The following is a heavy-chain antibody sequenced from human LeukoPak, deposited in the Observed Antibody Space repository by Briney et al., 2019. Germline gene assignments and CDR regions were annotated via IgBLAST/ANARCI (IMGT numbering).Heavy chain of an antibody. CDR3: ARGYTVDNAFDI. V-gene: IGHV3-21*01. CDR1: GFTFSSYS. Sequence: GGSLRLSCAASGFTFSSYSMNWVRQAPGKGLEWVSSISSSSSYIHYADSVKGRFTISRDNAKNSLYLQMNSLRAEDTAVYYCARGYTVDNAFDIWGQGTMVTVSS. D-gene: IGHD4-11*01. J-gene: IGHJ3*02. CDR2: ISSSSSYI.